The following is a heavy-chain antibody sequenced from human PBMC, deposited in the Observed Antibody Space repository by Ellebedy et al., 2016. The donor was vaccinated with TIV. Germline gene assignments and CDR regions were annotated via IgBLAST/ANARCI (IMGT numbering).Heavy chain of an antibody. J-gene: IGHJ4*02. CDR2: INQGGSET. V-gene: IGHV3-7*01. Sequence: PGGSLRLSCAASGFTFSRSGMHRVRQAPGKGLEWVATINQGGSETYYVDSVTGRFTISRDNSKNSLYLQMNSLRADDTALYYCASAARGSGAYESFWGQGTLVTVSS. CDR1: GFTFSRSG. CDR3: ASAARGSGAYESF. D-gene: IGHD5-12*01.